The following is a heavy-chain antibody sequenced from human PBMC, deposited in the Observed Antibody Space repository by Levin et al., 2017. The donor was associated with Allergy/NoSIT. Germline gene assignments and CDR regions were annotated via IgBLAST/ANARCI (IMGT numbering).Heavy chain of an antibody. CDR2: IYSSGGT. D-gene: IGHD6-13*01. V-gene: IGHV4-61*02. Sequence: SETLSLTCTVSGGSISSPNYYWNWIRQPAGKGLEWIGRIYSSGGTNYNPSLKSRVTISVDTSKNQFSLKPNSVTAADTAVYYCARGVTLAGTVDYYFYYYMDVWGKGTTVTVSS. CDR3: ARGVTLAGTVDYYFYYYMDV. J-gene: IGHJ6*03. CDR1: GGSISSPNYY.